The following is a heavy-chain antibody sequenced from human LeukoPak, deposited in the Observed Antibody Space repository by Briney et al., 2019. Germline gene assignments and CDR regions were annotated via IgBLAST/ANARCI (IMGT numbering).Heavy chain of an antibody. V-gene: IGHV3-21*01. CDR3: ARGSTVVRGVSPAGDY. J-gene: IGHJ4*02. Sequence: GGSLRLSCAASGFTFSSYTMNWVRQPPGRGLGWVSSISRSSSYIYYADSMKGRFTISRDNAKNSLDLQMHSLRAEDTAVYYCARGSTVVRGVSPAGDYWGQGTLVTVSS. D-gene: IGHD3-10*01. CDR1: GFTFSSYT. CDR2: ISRSSSYI.